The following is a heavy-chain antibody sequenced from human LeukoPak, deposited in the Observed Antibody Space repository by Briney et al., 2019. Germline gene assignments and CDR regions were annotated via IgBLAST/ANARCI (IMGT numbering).Heavy chain of an antibody. Sequence: GGSLRLSCAASGFTFSSYGMHWVRQAPGKGLEWVAVISYDGSNKYYADSVKGRFTISRDNSKNTLYLQMNSLRAEDTAVYYCAKEVAQYYYGSGSTFDYWGQGTPVTVSS. J-gene: IGHJ4*02. V-gene: IGHV3-30*18. D-gene: IGHD3-10*01. CDR3: AKEVAQYYYGSGSTFDY. CDR1: GFTFSSYG. CDR2: ISYDGSNK.